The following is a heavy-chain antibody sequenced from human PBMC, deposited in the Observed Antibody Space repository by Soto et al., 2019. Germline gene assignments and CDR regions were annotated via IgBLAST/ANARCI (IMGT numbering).Heavy chain of an antibody. D-gene: IGHD2-2*01. Sequence: EVQLLESGGGLVQPGGSLRLSSAASGFTFSSYAMSWVRQAPGKGLEWVSAISGSGGSTYYADSVKGRFTISRDNSKNTLYLQMNSLRAEDTAVYYCAKDPAGGRYFDYWGQGTLVTVSS. CDR1: GFTFSSYA. CDR2: ISGSGGST. CDR3: AKDPAGGRYFDY. V-gene: IGHV3-23*01. J-gene: IGHJ4*02.